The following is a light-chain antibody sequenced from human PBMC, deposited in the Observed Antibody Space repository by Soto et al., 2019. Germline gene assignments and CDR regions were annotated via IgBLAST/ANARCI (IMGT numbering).Light chain of an antibody. CDR3: QQSLGIPYT. Sequence: DIQMTQSPSSLSASVGDRVTITCRASQSITGYLNWYQQKPGKAPKLLIYAASSLQSGVPSRFSGSGSGTDFTLTISSLQRDDFATYFCQQSLGIPYTFGPGTRLETK. V-gene: IGKV1-39*01. CDR1: QSITGY. CDR2: AAS. J-gene: IGKJ2*01.